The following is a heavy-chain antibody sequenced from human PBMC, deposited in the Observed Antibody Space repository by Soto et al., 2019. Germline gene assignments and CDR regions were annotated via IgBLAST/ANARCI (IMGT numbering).Heavy chain of an antibody. D-gene: IGHD1-26*01. V-gene: IGHV4-4*02. CDR3: AALPPRVEANLLPLPT. J-gene: IGHJ4*02. CDR2: IYHSGNV. Sequence: QVQLLQSGPGLVRPSGTLSLTCAVSGGSISNSNWWTWVRQSPGRGLEWIGEIYHSGNVNYHPSLKGSVTISVDKAHHQFSLMLRYSTAADTAVYYCAALPPRVEANLLPLPTWGQGTPVTVSS. CDR1: GGSISNSNW.